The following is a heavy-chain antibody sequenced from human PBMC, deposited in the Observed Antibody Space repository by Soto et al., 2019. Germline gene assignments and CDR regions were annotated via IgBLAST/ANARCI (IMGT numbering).Heavy chain of an antibody. V-gene: IGHV4-31*02. Sequence: QVQLQESGPGLVKPSETLSLTCTVSGGSLNTKRWSWIRQHPWKGLEWIGYIFNGGSTSYNPSLNNRVSISVDMSTNQFALRLSSVTAADTDMYYCTTGDDTSKVELWGQGTLVTVSS. D-gene: IGHD1-1*01. CDR2: IFNGGST. J-gene: IGHJ4*02. CDR3: TTGDDTSKVEL. CDR1: GGSLNTKR.